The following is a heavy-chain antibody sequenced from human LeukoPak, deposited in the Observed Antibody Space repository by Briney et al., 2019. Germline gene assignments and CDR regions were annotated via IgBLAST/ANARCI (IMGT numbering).Heavy chain of an antibody. Sequence: SETLSLTCTVSGGSIRSYYWSWIRQPPGKGLEWIGYTYYSGSTNYNPSLKSRVTISVDMSKNQFSLKLSSVTAADTAVYYCARGPFNYYDSSGYDRYYFDYWGQGTLVTVSS. V-gene: IGHV4-59*12. J-gene: IGHJ4*02. CDR2: TYYSGST. CDR3: ARGPFNYYDSSGYDRYYFDY. CDR1: GGSIRSYY. D-gene: IGHD3-22*01.